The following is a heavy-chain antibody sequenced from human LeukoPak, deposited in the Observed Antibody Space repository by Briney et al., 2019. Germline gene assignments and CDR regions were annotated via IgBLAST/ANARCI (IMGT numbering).Heavy chain of an antibody. V-gene: IGHV4-31*03. Sequence: SETLSLTCTVSGGSVSSGSHYWSCIRQHPGKGLEWIGYTYYSGSTYYNPSLKSRVTISVDTSKNQFSLKLSSVTAADTAVYYCARDLATSTHNWFDPWGQGTLVTVSS. CDR1: GGSVSSGSHY. D-gene: IGHD5-24*01. CDR3: ARDLATSTHNWFDP. CDR2: TYYSGST. J-gene: IGHJ5*02.